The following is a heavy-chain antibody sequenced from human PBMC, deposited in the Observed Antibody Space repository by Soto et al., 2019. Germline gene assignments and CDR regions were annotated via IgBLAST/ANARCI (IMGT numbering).Heavy chain of an antibody. J-gene: IGHJ3*02. V-gene: IGHV1-18*01. Sequence: GASVKVSCKASGYTFTSNGISWVRQAPGQGLEWMGWISADKGNTNYAQKVQGRVTMTRDTSTSTVYMELRSLRFEDTAVYFCARDRAHRFDICGQGTMVTVSS. CDR3: ARDRAHRFDI. CDR2: ISADKGNT. CDR1: GYTFTSNG.